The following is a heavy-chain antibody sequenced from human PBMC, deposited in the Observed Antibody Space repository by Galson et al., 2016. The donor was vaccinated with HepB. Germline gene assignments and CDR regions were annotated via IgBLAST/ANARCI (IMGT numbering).Heavy chain of an antibody. D-gene: IGHD2-2*02. V-gene: IGHV4-61*01. CDR3: ARDEGFYNGMDV. J-gene: IGHJ6*02. CDR2: IHDSGNT. CDR1: SDPVTSGTYY. Sequence: SETLSLTCTVSSDPVTSGTYYWSWVRQSPGKGLDWIGYIHDSGNTNYNPSIKSRVTISRDTSKSQFFLELTSVTAADTAVYYCARDEGFYNGMDVWGQGTTVTVAS.